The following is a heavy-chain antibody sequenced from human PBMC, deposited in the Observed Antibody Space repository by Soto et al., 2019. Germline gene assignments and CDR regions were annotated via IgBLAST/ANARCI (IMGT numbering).Heavy chain of an antibody. CDR2: ISYDGSNK. CDR3: AVPRTTTTYYDILTGLYYGMDV. J-gene: IGHJ6*02. D-gene: IGHD3-9*01. V-gene: IGHV3-30*03. Sequence: GGSLRLSCAASGFTFSSYGMHWVRQAPGKGLEWVAVISYDGSNKYYADSVKGRFTISRDNSKNTLYLQMNSLRAEDTAVHYCAVPRTTTTYYDILTGLYYGMDVWGQWTTVTVSS. CDR1: GFTFSSYG.